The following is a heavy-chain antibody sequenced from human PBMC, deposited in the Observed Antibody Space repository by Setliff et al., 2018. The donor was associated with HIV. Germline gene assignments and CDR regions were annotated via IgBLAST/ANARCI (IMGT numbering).Heavy chain of an antibody. V-gene: IGHV1-69*05. J-gene: IGHJ4*02. D-gene: IGHD6-19*01. CDR1: GGTFSSYA. CDR2: SIPMYGTS. Sequence: SVKVSCKASGGTFSSYAISWVRQAPGQGLEWMGGSIPMYGTSNYAQKFQGRVTITTDESTSTAYMELSRLRSDDTAVYYCARSPRYSSGWYDSYFDQWGQGTRVTVSS. CDR3: ARSPRYSSGWYDSYFDQ.